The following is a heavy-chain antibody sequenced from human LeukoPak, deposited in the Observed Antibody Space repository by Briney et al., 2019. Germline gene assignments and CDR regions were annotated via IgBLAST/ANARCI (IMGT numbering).Heavy chain of an antibody. CDR3: ASSYSSSWYNNWFDP. Sequence: PSETLSLTCTVSGGSIRSSYYYWSWIRQPPGKGLEWIGYIYYSGSTNYNPSLKSRVTISVDTSKNQFSLKLSSVTAADTAVYYCASSYSSSWYNNWFDPWGQGTLVTVSS. CDR1: GGSIRSSYYY. D-gene: IGHD6-13*01. J-gene: IGHJ5*02. CDR2: IYYSGST. V-gene: IGHV4-61*01.